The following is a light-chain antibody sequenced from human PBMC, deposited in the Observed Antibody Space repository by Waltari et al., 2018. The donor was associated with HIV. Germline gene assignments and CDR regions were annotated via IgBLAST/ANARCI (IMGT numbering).Light chain of an antibody. CDR2: SHN. Sequence: QSVLTQPPSASGTPGQRVTISCSGSSSNIDSWTVNWYQQLPGASPKLLIYSHNERPSGVPDRFSGSKSGTSASLAISGLQSEDEADYYCVAWDSSLNGYVFGTGTKVTVL. V-gene: IGLV1-44*01. CDR1: SSNIDSWT. J-gene: IGLJ1*01. CDR3: VAWDSSLNGYV.